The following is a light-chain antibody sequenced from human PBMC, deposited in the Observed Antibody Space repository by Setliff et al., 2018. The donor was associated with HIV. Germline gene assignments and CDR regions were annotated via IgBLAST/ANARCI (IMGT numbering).Light chain of an antibody. Sequence: SYELTQPPSVSVAPGKTARITCGGNNIGSKSVHWNQQKPGQAPVLVIYYDTGRPSGIPERFSGSNSGNTATLTISRGEAGDEADYYCQVWDSSSDHPYVFGTGTKVTVL. CDR2: YDT. CDR1: NIGSKS. J-gene: IGLJ1*01. V-gene: IGLV3-21*04. CDR3: QVWDSSSDHPYV.